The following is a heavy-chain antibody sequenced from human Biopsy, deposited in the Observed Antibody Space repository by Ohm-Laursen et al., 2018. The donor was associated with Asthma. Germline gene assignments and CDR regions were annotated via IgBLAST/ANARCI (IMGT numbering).Heavy chain of an antibody. V-gene: IGHV4-59*01. Sequence: SETLSLTCTVSSASIRSTNYWAWIRQPPGKGLESIGHVYYSGSTNYNPSLKSRVTISIDASKNQFSLKLTSVTAADTAVYYCARGVDRVTGLLDHFDSWGQGTLVTVSS. CDR2: VYYSGST. CDR1: SASIRSTNY. J-gene: IGHJ4*02. CDR3: ARGVDRVTGLLDHFDS. D-gene: IGHD2-21*02.